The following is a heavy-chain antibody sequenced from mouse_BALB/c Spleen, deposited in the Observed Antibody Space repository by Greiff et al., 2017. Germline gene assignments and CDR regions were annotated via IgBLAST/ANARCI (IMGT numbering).Heavy chain of an antibody. J-gene: IGHJ2*01. Sequence: EVQLQESGAELVKPGASVKLSCTASGFNIKDTYMHWVKQRPEQGLEWIGRIDPANGNTKYDPKFQGKATITADTSSNTAYLQLSSLTSEDTAVYYWAEALRLEDYFDYWGQGTTLTVSS. CDR3: AEALRLEDYFDY. CDR2: IDPANGNT. V-gene: IGHV14-3*02. D-gene: IGHD1-2*01. CDR1: GFNIKDTY.